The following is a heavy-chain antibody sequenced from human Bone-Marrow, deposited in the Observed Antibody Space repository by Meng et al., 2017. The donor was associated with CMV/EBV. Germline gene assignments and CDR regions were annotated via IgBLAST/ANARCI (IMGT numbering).Heavy chain of an antibody. V-gene: IGHV4-39*07. D-gene: IGHD2-15*01. J-gene: IGHJ4*02. CDR3: ARVKVGGPSGRYFDY. Sequence: GSLRLSCTVSGGSISSSRYYWVWIRQPPGKGLEWIGSIYSSGSTYYNPSLQSRVTISVDMSKNQFSLRLSSVTAADTAVYYCARVKVGGPSGRYFDYWGQGTLVTVSS. CDR2: IYSSGST. CDR1: GGSISSSRYY.